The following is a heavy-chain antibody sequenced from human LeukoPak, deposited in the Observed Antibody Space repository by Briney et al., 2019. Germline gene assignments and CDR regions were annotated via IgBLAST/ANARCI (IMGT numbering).Heavy chain of an antibody. CDR3: ARAPGYCSSTSCHGTGGPAFDI. CDR1: GYTFTSYY. CDR2: INPSGGST. J-gene: IGHJ3*02. D-gene: IGHD2-2*01. V-gene: IGHV1-46*01. Sequence: ASVKVSCKASGYTFTSYYMHWVRQAPGQGLEWMGIINPSGGSTIYAQKFQGRVTMTRDTSTSTVYMELSSLRSEDTAVYYCARAPGYCSSTSCHGTGGPAFDIWGQGTMVTVSS.